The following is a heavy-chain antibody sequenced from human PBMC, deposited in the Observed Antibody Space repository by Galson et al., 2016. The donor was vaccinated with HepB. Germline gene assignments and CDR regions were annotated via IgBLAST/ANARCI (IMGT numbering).Heavy chain of an antibody. V-gene: IGHV2-70*04. CDR1: GISFTTGSMR. CDR3: ARIRGKEAFDI. CDR2: IDWDDDK. Sequence: PALVKPTQTLTLTCAFSGISFTTGSMRVSWIRQPPGRALEWLARIDWDDDKFYSTSLKTRLTISKDTSKNQVVLTMTNVDPVDTATYYCARIRGKEAFDIWGPGTVVTVSS. D-gene: IGHD3-10*01. J-gene: IGHJ3*02.